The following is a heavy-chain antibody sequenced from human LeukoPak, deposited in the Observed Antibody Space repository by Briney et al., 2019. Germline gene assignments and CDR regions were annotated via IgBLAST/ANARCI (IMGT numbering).Heavy chain of an antibody. CDR2: IYSGGST. CDR3: ARYFYDSSGYPYYFDY. CDR1: GFTVSSNY. J-gene: IGHJ4*02. Sequence: QTGGSLRLSCVASGFTVSSNYMSWVRQAPGKGLEWVSVIYSGGSTYHADSVKGRFTISKDNSKTALYLQMNSLRAEDTAVYYCARYFYDSSGYPYYFDYWGQGTLVTVSS. D-gene: IGHD3-22*01. V-gene: IGHV3-53*01.